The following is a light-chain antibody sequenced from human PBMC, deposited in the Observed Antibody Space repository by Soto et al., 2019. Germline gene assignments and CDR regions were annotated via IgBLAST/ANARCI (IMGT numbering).Light chain of an antibody. CDR2: GAS. V-gene: IGKV3-20*01. Sequence: PNILSVTRRERATLSCSVSQSVSSSYLAWYQQKPGQAPRLLIYGASSRATGIPDRFSGSGSGTHFTPTITRLEPDDFSVHSCQQYAISSWTVGQGTKVEI. CDR1: QSVSSSY. J-gene: IGKJ1*01. CDR3: QQYAISSWT.